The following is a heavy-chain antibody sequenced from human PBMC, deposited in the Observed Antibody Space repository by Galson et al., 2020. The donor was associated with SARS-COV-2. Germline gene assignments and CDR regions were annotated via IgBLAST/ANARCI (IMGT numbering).Heavy chain of an antibody. CDR2: ISGSGSRT. J-gene: IGHJ6*02. Sequence: GGSLRLSCAGSGFTFSGHVMNWVRQAPGKGLEWVSGISGSGSRTYSADSVRGRFTISRDNFKNTLYLQMNSLRVEDTAVYYCAKDLPPYYGDYDKDYGMDVWGQGTTVTVCS. CDR1: GFTFSGHV. D-gene: IGHD4-17*01. V-gene: IGHV3-23*01. CDR3: AKDLPPYYGDYDKDYGMDV.